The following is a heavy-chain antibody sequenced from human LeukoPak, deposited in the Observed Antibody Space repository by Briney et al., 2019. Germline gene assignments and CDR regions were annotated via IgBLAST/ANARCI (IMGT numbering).Heavy chain of an antibody. CDR2: SSAYNGNT. V-gene: IGHV1-18*04. CDR1: GYTFTSYG. J-gene: IGHJ3*02. CDR3: ARERALSMVRGVHLNDAFDI. Sequence: ASVKVSCKASGYTFTSYGISWVRQAPGQGLEWMGWSSAYNGNTNYAQKLQGRVTMTTDTSTSTAYMELRSLRSDDTAVYYCARERALSMVRGVHLNDAFDIWGQGTMVTVSS. D-gene: IGHD3-10*01.